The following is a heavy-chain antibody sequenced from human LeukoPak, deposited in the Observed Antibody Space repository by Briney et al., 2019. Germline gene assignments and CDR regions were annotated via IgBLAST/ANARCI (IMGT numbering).Heavy chain of an antibody. CDR2: INPNSGGT. V-gene: IGHV1-2*06. CDR3: ARESINYYDSSGYFDY. Sequence: ASVKVSCKASGYTFTGYYMHWVRQAPGQGLEWMGRINPNSGGTNYAQEFQGRVTMTRDTSISTAYMELSRLRSDDTAVYYCARESINYYDSSGYFDYWGQGTLVTVSS. J-gene: IGHJ4*02. D-gene: IGHD3-22*01. CDR1: GYTFTGYY.